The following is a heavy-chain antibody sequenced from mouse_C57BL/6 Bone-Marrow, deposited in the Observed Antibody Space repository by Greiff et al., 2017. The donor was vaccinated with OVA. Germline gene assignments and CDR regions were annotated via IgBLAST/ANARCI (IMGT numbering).Heavy chain of an antibody. Sequence: VKLQQPGAELVMPGASVKLSCKASGYTFTSYWMHWVKQRPGQGLEWIGAIDPSDSYTNYNQKFKGKSTLTVDKSSSTAYMQLSSLTSEDSAVYYCARSARTGDYWGQGTTLTVSS. V-gene: IGHV1-69*01. CDR1: GYTFTSYW. CDR3: ARSARTGDY. D-gene: IGHD4-1*01. CDR2: IDPSDSYT. J-gene: IGHJ2*01.